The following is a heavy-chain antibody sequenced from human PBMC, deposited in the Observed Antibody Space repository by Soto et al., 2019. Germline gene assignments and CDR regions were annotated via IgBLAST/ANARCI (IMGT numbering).Heavy chain of an antibody. CDR3: ANRPRYYHMDV. Sequence: GGSLRLSCAASGFTFSSYAMTWVRQAPGKGLEWVATISGSDGGTYYADSAKDRFTISRDNSKNTLYLQMNNLRAEDTAVYYCANRPRYYHMDVWGQGTTVTVSS. CDR2: ISGSDGGT. V-gene: IGHV3-23*01. CDR1: GFTFSSYA. J-gene: IGHJ6*02.